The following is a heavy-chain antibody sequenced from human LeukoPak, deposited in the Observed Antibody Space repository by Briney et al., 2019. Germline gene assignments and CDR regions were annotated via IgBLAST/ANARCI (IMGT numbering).Heavy chain of an antibody. Sequence: SETLSLTCTVSGGSIGSFFWSWIRQPPGKALEWIGYIHYSGSTKYNPSLKSRVTISVDTSENQFSLTLNSVTAADTAVYYCARSRGGYGDYGSWFDPWGQGILVTVSS. CDR2: IHYSGST. D-gene: IGHD3-16*01. J-gene: IGHJ5*02. V-gene: IGHV4-59*01. CDR3: ARSRGGYGDYGSWFDP. CDR1: GGSIGSFF.